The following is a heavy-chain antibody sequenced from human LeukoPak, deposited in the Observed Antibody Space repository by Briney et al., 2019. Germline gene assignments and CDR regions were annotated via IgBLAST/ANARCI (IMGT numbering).Heavy chain of an antibody. Sequence: SETLSLTCTVPGASISRSSYYWGWIRQPPGRGLEWIGSIYYSGSTYYNPSLKSRVTISVDTSKNQFSLKLSSVTAADTAVYYCATYVNWFDPWGQGTLVTVSS. CDR1: GASISRSSYY. CDR3: ATYVNWFDP. V-gene: IGHV4-39*07. CDR2: IYYSGST. J-gene: IGHJ5*02. D-gene: IGHD2-21*01.